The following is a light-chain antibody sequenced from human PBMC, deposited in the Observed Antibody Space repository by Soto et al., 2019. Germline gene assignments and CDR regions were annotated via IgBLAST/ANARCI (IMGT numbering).Light chain of an antibody. J-gene: IGKJ5*01. CDR3: QQRRNWVS. CDR1: QSVDTY. Sequence: LTQSPAILSLSPGERATLSCTASQSVDTYIAWYQQRPGQPPRLLIHDTSHRASGVPARFRGSGSGTDFTLTITSLEPEDFAVYFCQQRRNWVSFGPGTGLE. CDR2: DTS. V-gene: IGKV3-11*01.